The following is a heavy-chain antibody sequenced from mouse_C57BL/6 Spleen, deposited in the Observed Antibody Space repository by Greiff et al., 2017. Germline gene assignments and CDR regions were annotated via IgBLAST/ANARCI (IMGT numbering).Heavy chain of an antibody. Sequence: EVQLQQSGPELVKPGASVKISCKASGYTFTDYYMNWVKQSHGKSLEWIGDINPNNGGTSYNQKFKGKATLTVDKSSSTAYMELRSLTSEDSAVYYCARLILYDYDPYFDYWGQGTTLTVSS. CDR1: GYTFTDYY. J-gene: IGHJ2*01. D-gene: IGHD2-4*01. V-gene: IGHV1-26*01. CDR2: INPNNGGT. CDR3: ARLILYDYDPYFDY.